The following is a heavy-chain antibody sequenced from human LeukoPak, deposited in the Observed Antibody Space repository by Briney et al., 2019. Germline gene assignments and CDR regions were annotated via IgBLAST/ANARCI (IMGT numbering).Heavy chain of an antibody. CDR3: ARVGSIAAAGTPDY. Sequence: GGSLRLSCAASGFTFSNYSMTWIRQAPGKGLEWLSYISGSGSDTNYADSVKGRFTTSRDNAKNSLYLQMNSLRAEDTAVYYCARVGSIAAAGTPDYWGQGTLVTVSS. V-gene: IGHV3-11*06. CDR1: GFTFSNYS. J-gene: IGHJ4*02. CDR2: ISGSGSDT. D-gene: IGHD6-13*01.